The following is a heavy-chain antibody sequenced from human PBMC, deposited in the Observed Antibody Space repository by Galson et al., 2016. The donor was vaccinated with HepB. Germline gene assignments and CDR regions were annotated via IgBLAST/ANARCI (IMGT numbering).Heavy chain of an antibody. D-gene: IGHD3-22*01. Sequence: SLRLSCAASGFNFGDYMMHWVRQGPGKGLEWVSYISSSGSTIYYADSVKGRFTISRDNAKNSLYLQMNSLRAEDTAVYYCARDVIDRGDYWDQGTLVTVSS. CDR1: GFNFGDYM. V-gene: IGHV3-11*01. J-gene: IGHJ4*02. CDR2: ISSSGSTI. CDR3: ARDVIDRGDY.